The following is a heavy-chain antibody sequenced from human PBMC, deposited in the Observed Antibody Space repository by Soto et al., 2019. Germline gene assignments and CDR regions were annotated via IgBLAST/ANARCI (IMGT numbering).Heavy chain of an antibody. CDR2: ISYDGSNK. V-gene: IGHV3-30-3*01. CDR3: AILAVAGTPSHYGMDV. J-gene: IGHJ6*02. CDR1: GFTFSSYA. Sequence: GGSLRLSCAASGFTFSSYAMHWVRQAPGKGLEWVAVISYDGSNKYYADSVKGRFTISRDNSKNTLYLQMNSLRAEDTAVYYCAILAVAGTPSHYGMDVWGQGTTVTGSS. D-gene: IGHD6-19*01.